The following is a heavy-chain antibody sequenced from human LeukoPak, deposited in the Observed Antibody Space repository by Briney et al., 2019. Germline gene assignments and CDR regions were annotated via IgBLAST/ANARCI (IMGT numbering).Heavy chain of an antibody. Sequence: GRSLRLSCAASGFTFSTYSMSWVRQAPGKGLEWVSYISGSSFTIYYADSVKGRFTISRDNAKNSLYLQMNSLRAEDTAVYYCARVLDYWGQGTLVTVSS. CDR3: ARVLDY. CDR2: ISGSSFTI. J-gene: IGHJ4*02. V-gene: IGHV3-48*04. CDR1: GFTFSTYS.